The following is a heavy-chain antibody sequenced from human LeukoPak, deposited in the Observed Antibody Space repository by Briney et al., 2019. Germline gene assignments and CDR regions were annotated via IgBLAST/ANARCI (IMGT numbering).Heavy chain of an antibody. CDR1: GXTFSSYS. D-gene: IGHD3-22*01. J-gene: IGHJ6*02. Sequence: GGSLRLSCAASGXTFSSYSMNWVRQAPGKGLEWVSSISSSSSYIYYADSLKGRFTISRDNAKNSLFLQMNSLRAEDTAVYYCARDSDFDSSGYYPYYYYYYNMDVWGQGTTVTVSS. CDR3: ARDSDFDSSGYYPYYYYYYNMDV. V-gene: IGHV3-21*01. CDR2: ISSSSSYI.